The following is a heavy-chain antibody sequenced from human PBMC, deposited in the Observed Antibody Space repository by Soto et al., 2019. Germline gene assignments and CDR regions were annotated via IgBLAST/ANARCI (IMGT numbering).Heavy chain of an antibody. J-gene: IGHJ4*02. CDR2: ISGSGVST. CDR3: AKGMLVVVWPDY. D-gene: IGHD3-22*01. V-gene: IGHV3-23*01. CDR1: GFTFRSYA. Sequence: PGGSLRLSCAACGFTFRSYAISWVRQAPGKGLEWVSAISGSGVSTYYADSVKGRFPISRDNSKNTLYLQMNSLRAEDTAGYYCAKGMLVVVWPDYWGQGTMFAVSS.